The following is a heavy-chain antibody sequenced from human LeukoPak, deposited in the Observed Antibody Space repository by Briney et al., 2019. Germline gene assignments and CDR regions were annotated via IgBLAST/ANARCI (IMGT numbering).Heavy chain of an antibody. D-gene: IGHD5-18*01. CDR1: GFTFGDHA. V-gene: IGHV3-7*03. Sequence: GGSLRLSCTTSGFTFGDHAMCWVRQAPGKGLEWVANIKQDGSEKYYVDSVKGRFTISRDNAKNSLYLQMNSLRAEDTAVYYCARVGTAMVGDAFDIWGQGTMVTVSS. J-gene: IGHJ3*02. CDR3: ARVGTAMVGDAFDI. CDR2: IKQDGSEK.